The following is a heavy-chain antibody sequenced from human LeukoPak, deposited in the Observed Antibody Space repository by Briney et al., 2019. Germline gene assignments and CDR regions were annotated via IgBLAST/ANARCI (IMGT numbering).Heavy chain of an antibody. CDR3: ERDLGGTATPGVDY. D-gene: IGHD6-25*01. Sequence: ASVKVSCKASGGTFSSYAISWVRQAPGQGLEWMGRIIPILGIANYAQKFQGRVTITADKSTSTAYMELSSLRSEDTAVYYCERDLGGTATPGVDYWGQGTLVTVSS. V-gene: IGHV1-69*04. J-gene: IGHJ4*02. CDR2: IIPILGIA. CDR1: GGTFSSYA.